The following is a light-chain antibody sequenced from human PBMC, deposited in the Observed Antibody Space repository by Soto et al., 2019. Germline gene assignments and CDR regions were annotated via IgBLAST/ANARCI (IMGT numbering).Light chain of an antibody. CDR2: DAS. CDR1: QRARTV. CDR3: QQRTDWPTIT. Sequence: EIVLPQPPATLSLSPGERTTLSCGASQRARTVLAWYQQKPGQAPRLLIYDASTRATGVTARFSGSGSGTDFTLTISNLESEDFGVYYCQQRTDWPTITFGQGTRLDIK. J-gene: IGKJ5*01. V-gene: IGKV3-11*01.